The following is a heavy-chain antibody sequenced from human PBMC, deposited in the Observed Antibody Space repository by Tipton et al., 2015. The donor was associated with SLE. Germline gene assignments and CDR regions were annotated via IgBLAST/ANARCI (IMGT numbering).Heavy chain of an antibody. CDR1: GFTFSSYE. Sequence: SLRLSCAGSGFTFSSYEMNWVRQAPGKGLEWISYISTSSNTIYYADSVRGRFTISRDNAKNSQFLQMNSLRAEDTGVYYCVRDSETRTPYYYGMDVWGQGTTVTVSS. J-gene: IGHJ6*02. D-gene: IGHD4-23*01. CDR2: ISTSSNTI. V-gene: IGHV3-48*03. CDR3: VRDSETRTPYYYGMDV.